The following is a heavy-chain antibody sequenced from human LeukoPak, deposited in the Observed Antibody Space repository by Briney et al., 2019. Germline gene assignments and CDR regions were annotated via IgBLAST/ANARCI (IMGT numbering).Heavy chain of an antibody. CDR3: ARDPSLAWFGELITDY. J-gene: IGHJ4*02. Sequence: ASVKVSCKASGYTFTSYYMHWVRQAPGQGLEWMGIINPSGGSTSYAQKFRGRVTMTRDTSTSTVYMELSSLRSEDTAVYYCARDPSLAWFGELITDYWGQGTLVTVSS. D-gene: IGHD3-10*01. CDR2: INPSGGST. V-gene: IGHV1-46*01. CDR1: GYTFTSYY.